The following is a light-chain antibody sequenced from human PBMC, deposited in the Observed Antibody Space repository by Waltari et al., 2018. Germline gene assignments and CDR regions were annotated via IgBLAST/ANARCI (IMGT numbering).Light chain of an antibody. CDR3: PQSYSTPPWT. CDR2: AAS. V-gene: IGKV1-39*01. CDR1: QSISSY. J-gene: IGKJ1*01. Sequence: DIQMTQSPSSLSASVGDSVTITCRASQSISSYLHWYQQKPGKAPKLLIYAASSFQSGVPSRFRVSGSGTDFTLTISSLQPEDFATYYCPQSYSTPPWTFGQGTKVEIK.